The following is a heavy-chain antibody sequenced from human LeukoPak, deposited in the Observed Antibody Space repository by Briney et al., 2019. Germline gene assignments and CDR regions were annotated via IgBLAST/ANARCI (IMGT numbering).Heavy chain of an antibody. V-gene: IGHV3-48*04. CDR3: ARERPRQLVLDYYYYYGMDV. CDR1: GFTFSSYS. D-gene: IGHD6-13*01. CDR2: ISSSSSTI. Sequence: GGSLRLSCAASGFTFSSYSMNWVRQAPGKGLEWVSYISSSSSTIYYADSVKGRFTISRDNAKNSLYLQMNSLRAEDTAVYYCARERPRQLVLDYYYYYGMDVWGQGTTVTVSS. J-gene: IGHJ6*02.